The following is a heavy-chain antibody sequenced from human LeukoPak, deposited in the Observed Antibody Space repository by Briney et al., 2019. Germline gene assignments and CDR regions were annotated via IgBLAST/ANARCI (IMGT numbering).Heavy chain of an antibody. CDR3: TRRYNYDSSGYYYVRDAFDI. Sequence: GGSLRLSCTASGFTFGDYVMSWVRQAPGKGLEWVGFIRSKAYGGTTKNAASVKGRFTISRDDSRSIAYLPMHSLKTEDTAVYYCTRRYNYDSSGYYYVRDAFDIWGQGTMVTVSS. CDR2: IRSKAYGGTT. D-gene: IGHD3-22*01. CDR1: GFTFGDYV. J-gene: IGHJ3*02. V-gene: IGHV3-49*04.